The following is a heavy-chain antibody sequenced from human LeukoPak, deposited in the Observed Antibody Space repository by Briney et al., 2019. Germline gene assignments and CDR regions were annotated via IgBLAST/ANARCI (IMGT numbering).Heavy chain of an antibody. J-gene: IGHJ3*02. V-gene: IGHV4-59*11. CDR1: GFTIRSHW. CDR2: IYYSGST. CDR3: ARALPSFAAAGSDASDI. Sequence: SETLSLTCAASGFTIRSHWWSWIRQPPGKGLEWIGYIYYSGSTNYNPSLKSRVTISVDTSKNQFSLKLSSVTAADTAVYYCARALPSFAAAGSDASDIWGQGTMVTVSS. D-gene: IGHD6-13*01.